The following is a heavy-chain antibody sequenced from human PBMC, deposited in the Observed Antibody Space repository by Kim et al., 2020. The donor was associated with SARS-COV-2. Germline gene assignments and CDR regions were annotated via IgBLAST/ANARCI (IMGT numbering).Heavy chain of an antibody. CDR2: ISGSGGST. Sequence: GGSLRLSCAASGFTFSSYAMSWVRQAPGKGLEWVSAISGSGGSTYYADSVKGRFTISRDNSKNTLYLQMNSLRAEDTAVYYCAKDVSRAVAGIFWGDYWGQGTLVTVSS. J-gene: IGHJ4*02. V-gene: IGHV3-23*01. CDR1: GFTFSSYA. D-gene: IGHD6-19*01. CDR3: AKDVSRAVAGIFWGDY.